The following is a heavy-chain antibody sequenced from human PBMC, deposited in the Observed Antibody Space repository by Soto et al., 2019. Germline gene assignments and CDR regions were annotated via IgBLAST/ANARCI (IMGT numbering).Heavy chain of an antibody. Sequence: QVQLVESGGGVVQPGRSLRLSCVASGFSFSNYAMHWVRQAPGKGLEWVAVISYDGSNKYYADSVKGRFTISRDNSKNTLYLQMNNLRTEDTAVYYWATVRGYRQDFDAFDIWGQGTMVTVSS. D-gene: IGHD3-16*02. CDR1: GFSFSNYA. J-gene: IGHJ3*02. V-gene: IGHV3-30-3*01. CDR2: ISYDGSNK. CDR3: ATVRGYRQDFDAFDI.